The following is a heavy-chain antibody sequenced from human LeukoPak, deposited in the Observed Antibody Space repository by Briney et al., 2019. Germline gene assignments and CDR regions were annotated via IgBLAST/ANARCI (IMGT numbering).Heavy chain of an antibody. CDR3: ARVSYSSGYYFDY. CDR1: GFTFSSYA. J-gene: IGHJ4*02. CDR2: ISYDGSNK. Sequence: GGSLRLSCAASGFTFSSYAMHWVRQAPGKGLEWVAVISYDGSNKYYADSVKGRFTISRGNSKNTLYLQMNSLRAEDTAVYYCARVSYSSGYYFDYWGQGTLVTVSS. D-gene: IGHD6-19*01. V-gene: IGHV3-30-3*01.